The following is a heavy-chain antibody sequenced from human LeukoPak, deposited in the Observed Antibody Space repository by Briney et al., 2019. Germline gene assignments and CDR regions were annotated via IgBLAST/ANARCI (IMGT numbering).Heavy chain of an antibody. V-gene: IGHV4-34*01. J-gene: IGHJ5*02. CDR3: ARTMGWFDP. Sequence: PSETLSLTCAVYGGSFSGYYWSWIRQPPGKGLEWIGEIYHSGSTNYNPSLKSRVTISVDKSKNQFSLKLSSVTAADTAVYYCARTMGWFDPWGQGTLVTVSS. CDR1: GGSFSGYY. D-gene: IGHD2-8*01. CDR2: IYHSGST.